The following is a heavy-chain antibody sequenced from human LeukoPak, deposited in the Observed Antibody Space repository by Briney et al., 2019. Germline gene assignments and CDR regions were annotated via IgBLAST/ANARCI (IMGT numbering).Heavy chain of an antibody. CDR2: IYYSGST. CDR1: GASISSYY. J-gene: IGHJ4*02. Sequence: SETLSLTCTVSGASISSYYWSWIRQPPGKGLEWIGYIYYSGSTNYNPSLKSRVTISVDTSKNQFSLKLSSVTAADTAVYYCAREQADYDYVWGSYRQGYYFDYWGQGTLVTVSS. CDR3: AREQADYDYVWGSYRQGYYFDY. D-gene: IGHD3-16*02. V-gene: IGHV4-59*01.